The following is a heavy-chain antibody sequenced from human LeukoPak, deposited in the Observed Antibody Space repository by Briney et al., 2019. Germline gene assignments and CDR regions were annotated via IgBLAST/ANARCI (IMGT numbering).Heavy chain of an antibody. J-gene: IGHJ4*02. Sequence: GGSLRLSCAASGFTFSSYAMSWVRQAPGKGLEWVSAISGSGGSTYYADSVKGRFTISRDNSKNTLYLQMNNLRAEDTAVYYCAKWEDTMIVVVRGNDYWGQGTLVTVSS. V-gene: IGHV3-23*01. CDR3: AKWEDTMIVVVRGNDY. D-gene: IGHD3-22*01. CDR1: GFTFSSYA. CDR2: ISGSGGST.